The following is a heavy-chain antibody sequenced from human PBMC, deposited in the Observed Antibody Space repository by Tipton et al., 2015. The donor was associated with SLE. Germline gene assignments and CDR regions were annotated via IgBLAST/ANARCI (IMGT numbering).Heavy chain of an antibody. J-gene: IGHJ6*03. D-gene: IGHD2-15*01. CDR3: VKSVVVVSPRDYYYYMDV. V-gene: IGHV4-59*08. Sequence: LRLSCNVSSGSITSYYWNWIRQFPGKGLEWIGNVYYSGTTNYNPSLKSRVTISINTSKNQFSLKLSSVTAADTGVYYCVKSVVVVSPRDYYYYMDVWGKGTTVTVSS. CDR2: VYYSGTT. CDR1: SGSITSYY.